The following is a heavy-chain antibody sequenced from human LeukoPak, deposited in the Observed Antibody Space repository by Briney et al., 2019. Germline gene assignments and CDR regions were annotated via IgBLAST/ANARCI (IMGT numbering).Heavy chain of an antibody. CDR3: SAAAGSGY. CDR1: GGTFSSYA. J-gene: IGHJ4*02. V-gene: IGHV1-69*13. CDR2: IIPIFCTA. D-gene: IGHD6-13*01. Sequence: SVKVSCKASGGTFSSYAISWVRQAPGQGLEWMGGIIPIFCTANYAQKFRGRVTITADESTSTAYMELSSLRSEDTAVYYCSAAAGSGYWGQGTLVTVSS.